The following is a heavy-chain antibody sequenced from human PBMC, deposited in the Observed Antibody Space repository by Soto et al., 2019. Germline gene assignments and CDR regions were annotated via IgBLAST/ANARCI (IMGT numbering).Heavy chain of an antibody. CDR2: ISAYNGNT. V-gene: IGHV1-18*01. CDR1: GYTFTSYG. Sequence: ASVKVSCKASGYTFTSYGISWVRQAPGQGLEWMGWISAYNGNTNYAQKLQGRVTMTTDTSTSTAYMELRSLRSDDTAVYYCARDNPTRASSGYYYYGMDVWGQGTTVTVSS. D-gene: IGHD6-25*01. CDR3: ARDNPTRASSGYYYYGMDV. J-gene: IGHJ6*02.